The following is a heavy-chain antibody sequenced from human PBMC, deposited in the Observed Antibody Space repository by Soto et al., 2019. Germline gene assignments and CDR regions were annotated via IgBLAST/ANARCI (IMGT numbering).Heavy chain of an antibody. CDR1: GYTLTELS. D-gene: IGHD3-10*01. V-gene: IGHV1-24*01. CDR3: ATNLLWFGELSARRGDY. J-gene: IGHJ4*02. Sequence: ASVKVSCKVSGYTLTELSMHWVRQAPGKGLEWMGGFDPEDGETIYAQKFQGRVTMTEDTSTDTAYMELSSLRSEDTAVYYCATNLLWFGELSARRGDYWGQGTLVTVSS. CDR2: FDPEDGET.